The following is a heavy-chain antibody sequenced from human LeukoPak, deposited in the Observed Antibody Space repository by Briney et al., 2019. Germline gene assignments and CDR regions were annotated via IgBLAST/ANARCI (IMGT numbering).Heavy chain of an antibody. Sequence: SETLSLTCTVYGGSFSGYYWSWIRQPPGKGPEWIGEINHSGSTNYNPSLKSRVTISVDTSKNQFSLKLSSVTAADTAVYYCTRRRNYLSHFDYWGQGTLVTVSS. V-gene: IGHV4-34*01. D-gene: IGHD5-24*01. J-gene: IGHJ4*02. CDR3: TRRRNYLSHFDY. CDR2: INHSGST. CDR1: GGSFSGYY.